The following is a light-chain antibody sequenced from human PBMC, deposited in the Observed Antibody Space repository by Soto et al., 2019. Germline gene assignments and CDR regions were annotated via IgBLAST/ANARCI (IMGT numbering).Light chain of an antibody. CDR1: ESVSRNY. CDR3: QQYGRSPTT. J-gene: IGKJ1*01. Sequence: IVLTQSPGTLSLSPGERATLSCRASESVSRNYIAWYQQKPGQAPRLLIFATSNTATGIPDRFGGSGSETEFTLTISRLEPEDFAVYHCQQYGRSPTTFGQGTKVDIK. CDR2: ATS. V-gene: IGKV3-20*01.